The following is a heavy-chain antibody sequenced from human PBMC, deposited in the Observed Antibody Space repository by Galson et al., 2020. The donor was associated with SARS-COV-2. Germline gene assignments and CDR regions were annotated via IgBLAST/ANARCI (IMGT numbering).Heavy chain of an antibody. J-gene: IGHJ2*01. CDR1: GYTFKSYG. V-gene: IGHV1-18*04. CDR3: GRERTGSPYYYFDL. CDR2: VSAYNGKP. D-gene: IGHD3-10*01. Sequence: ASVKVSCKASGYTFKSYGITWVRQAPGQGLEWMGWVSAYNGKPNYAHKFQGRVSMTTDTSTKTAFMELRSLSSDDTAVYYCGRERTGSPYYYFDLWGRGTLVSVSS.